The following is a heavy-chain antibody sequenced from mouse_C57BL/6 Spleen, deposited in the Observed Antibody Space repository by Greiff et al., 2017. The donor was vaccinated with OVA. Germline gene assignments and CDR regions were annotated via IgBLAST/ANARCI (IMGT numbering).Heavy chain of an antibody. CDR3: AKNHYYAMDD. J-gene: IGHJ4*01. CDR1: GYTFTSSW. CDR2: INPSRGYT. V-gene: IGHV1-7*01. Sequence: QVQLQQSGADLAKPGASVQLSCKASGYTFTSSWMHWVQQRPGQGLEWIGYINPSRGYTKYNQKFKVKATLTADKSSSTAYMRLSSLTYEDSAVYYCAKNHYYAMDDWGQGTSVTVSS.